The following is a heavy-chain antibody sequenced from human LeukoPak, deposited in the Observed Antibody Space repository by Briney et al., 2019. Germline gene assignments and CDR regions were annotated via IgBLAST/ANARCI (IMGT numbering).Heavy chain of an antibody. CDR3: ARGSMGQYYYYYMDV. V-gene: IGHV1-18*01. D-gene: IGHD2/OR15-2a*01. CDR1: GYIFTSYG. CDR2: ISAYNGNT. J-gene: IGHJ6*03. Sequence: ASVKVSCKASGYIFTSYGISWVRQAPGQGLEWMGWISAYNGNTNYAQKLQGRVTITADKSTSTAYMELSSLRSEDTAVYYCARGSMGQYYYYYMDVWGKGTTVTISS.